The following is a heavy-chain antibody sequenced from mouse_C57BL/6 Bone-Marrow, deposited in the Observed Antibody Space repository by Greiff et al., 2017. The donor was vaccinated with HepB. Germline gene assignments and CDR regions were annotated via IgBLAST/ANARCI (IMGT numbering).Heavy chain of an antibody. J-gene: IGHJ3*01. CDR2: IDPNSGGT. V-gene: IGHV1-72*01. Sequence: QVQLQQPGAELVKPGASVKLSCKASGYTFTSYWMHWVKQRPGRGLEWIGRIDPNSGGTKYNEKFKSKATLTVDKPSSTAYMQLSSLTSEDSAVYYCALAPLYYGSSRFAYWGQGTLVTVSA. CDR1: GYTFTSYW. CDR3: ALAPLYYGSSRFAY. D-gene: IGHD1-1*01.